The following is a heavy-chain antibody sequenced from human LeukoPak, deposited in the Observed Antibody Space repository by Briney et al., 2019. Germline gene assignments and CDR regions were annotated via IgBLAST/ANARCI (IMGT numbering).Heavy chain of an antibody. CDR2: IYYAGDT. CDR3: ATWDSGRYSQIDN. CDR1: GGPVSSSSCY. D-gene: IGHD1-26*01. J-gene: IGHJ4*02. Sequence: SGTLSLTCTVSGGPVSSSSCYWGWVRQSPEKGLKCIGSIYYAGDTYYNPSLESRLTISVDTSKNQFSLKLRSVTAADTAVYYCATWDSGRYSQIDNWGQGTLVTVSS. V-gene: IGHV4-39*01.